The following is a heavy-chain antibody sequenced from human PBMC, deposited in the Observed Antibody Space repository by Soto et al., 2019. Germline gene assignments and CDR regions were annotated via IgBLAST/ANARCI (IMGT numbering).Heavy chain of an antibody. Sequence: QLQLQESGSGLVKPSQTLSLTCAVSGGSISSGGYSCNWIRQPPGKGLEWIGYIYHSGSTYYNPSLKSRVTIPVDRSKNQFPLKLSSGTAADTAVYYCARGMTTVTTFHYWGQGTLVTVSS. CDR3: ARGMTTVTTFHY. J-gene: IGHJ4*02. CDR2: IYHSGST. CDR1: GGSISSGGYS. D-gene: IGHD4-17*01. V-gene: IGHV4-30-2*01.